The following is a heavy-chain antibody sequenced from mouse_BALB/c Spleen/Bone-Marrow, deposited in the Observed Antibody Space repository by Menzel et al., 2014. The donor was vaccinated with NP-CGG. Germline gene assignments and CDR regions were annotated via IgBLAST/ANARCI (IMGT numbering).Heavy chain of an antibody. CDR3: TRRDRYDYYGVDY. Sequence: QVQLQQPGAELVRPGASVKVSCKASGYTFTNYWINWVRQRPGQGLEWIGNIYPSDSYSNYNQEFKDKATLTVDKSSSTAYMQLSSPTSEDSAVYYCTRRDRYDYYGVDYWGQGTSVTVSS. J-gene: IGHJ4*01. D-gene: IGHD2-14*01. CDR1: GYTFTNYW. CDR2: IYPSDSYS. V-gene: IGHV1-69*02.